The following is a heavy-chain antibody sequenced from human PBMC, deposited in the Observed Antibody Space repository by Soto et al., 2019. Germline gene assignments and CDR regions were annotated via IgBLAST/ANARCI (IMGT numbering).Heavy chain of an antibody. CDR3: AKDLKLGHYSIAPGVFDY. V-gene: IGHV3-23*01. Sequence: GGSLRLSCAASGFTFSSYAMSWVRQAPGKGLEWVSAISGSGGSTYYADSVKGRFTISRDNSKNTLYLQMNSLRAEDTAVYYCAKDLKLGHYSIAPGVFDYWGQGTLVTVSS. CDR2: ISGSGGST. CDR1: GFTFSSYA. D-gene: IGHD4-4*01. J-gene: IGHJ4*02.